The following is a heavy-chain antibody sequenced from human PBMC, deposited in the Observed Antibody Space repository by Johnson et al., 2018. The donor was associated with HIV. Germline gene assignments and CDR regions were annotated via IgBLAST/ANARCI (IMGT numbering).Heavy chain of an antibody. D-gene: IGHD4-11*01. Sequence: QVQLVESGGGVVQPGRSLRLSCAASGFTFSNYAIHWVRQAPGKGLEWVAVISSDGNNKHYADSVKGRFSISRDNSKNTLYLQMNSLRAEDTAVYYCARIDYSNYEEAFDIWGQGTMVTVSS. CDR1: GFTFSNYA. V-gene: IGHV3-30*14. CDR3: ARIDYSNYEEAFDI. CDR2: ISSDGNNK. J-gene: IGHJ3*02.